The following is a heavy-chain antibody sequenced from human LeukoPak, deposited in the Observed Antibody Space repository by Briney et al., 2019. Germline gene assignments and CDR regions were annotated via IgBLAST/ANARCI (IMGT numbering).Heavy chain of an antibody. CDR2: INYDGSST. J-gene: IGHJ6*02. CDR1: GFTFSSYW. V-gene: IGHV3-74*01. Sequence: PGGSLRLSCEVSGFTFSSYWMNWVRQVPGKGPVWVSRINYDGSSTNYADSVKGRFTISRDNAKNTLYLQMSSLRAEDTAVYFCARGYYEMDVWGQGTTVTVPS. CDR3: ARGYYEMDV.